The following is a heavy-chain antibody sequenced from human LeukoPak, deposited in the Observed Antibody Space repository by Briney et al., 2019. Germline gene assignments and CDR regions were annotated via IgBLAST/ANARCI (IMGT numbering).Heavy chain of an antibody. D-gene: IGHD4-17*01. J-gene: IGHJ4*02. CDR2: ISYDGSNK. Sequence: PGRSLRPSCAASGFTFSSYAMHWVRQPPGKGLEWVPVISYDGSNKYYADSVKGRFTISRDNSKNTLYLQMNSLRAEDTAVYYCARGSKSYGDYIRSRIHYFDYWGQGTLVTVSS. CDR3: ARGSKSYGDYIRSRIHYFDY. CDR1: GFTFSSYA. V-gene: IGHV3-30*04.